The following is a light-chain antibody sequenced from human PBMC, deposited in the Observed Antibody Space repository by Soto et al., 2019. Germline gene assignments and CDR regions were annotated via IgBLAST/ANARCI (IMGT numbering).Light chain of an antibody. Sequence: QSVLTQPRSVSGSPGQSVTISCTGTSSDVGGYNYVSWYQQRPDKAPKLLIYDVTERPSGVPDRFSGSKSGNTASLTISGLQAEDAAAYYCCPYELRYPIYVFGTGTRSPS. CDR1: SSDVGGYNY. J-gene: IGLJ1*01. CDR2: DVT. V-gene: IGLV2-11*01. CDR3: CPYELRYPIYV.